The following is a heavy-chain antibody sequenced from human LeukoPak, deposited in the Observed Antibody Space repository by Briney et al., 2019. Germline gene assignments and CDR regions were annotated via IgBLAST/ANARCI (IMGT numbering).Heavy chain of an antibody. D-gene: IGHD3-22*01. V-gene: IGHV3-21*04. J-gene: IGHJ5*02. CDR1: GFTFSSYS. Sequence: GGSLRLSCATSGFTFSSYSMNWVRQAPGKGLEWVSAISSGSGDINYADSVKGRFTISRDNSKNTLYLQMNSLRAEDTAVYYCSRAYDSRRTSARNSRLSRLDTWGQGDPVTVSS. CDR2: ISSGSGDI. CDR3: SRAYDSRRTSARNSRLSRLDT.